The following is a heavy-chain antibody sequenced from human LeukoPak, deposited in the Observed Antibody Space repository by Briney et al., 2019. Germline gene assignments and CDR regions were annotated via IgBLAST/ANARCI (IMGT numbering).Heavy chain of an antibody. V-gene: IGHV3-30*02. Sequence: PGGSLRLSCAASGFSFNSYGMHWVRQAPGKGLEWVAFIRYDGSRKYYGDSVKGRFTVSRDNSKNTLFLHMNSLRPEDTAVYYCAKDQAQATTYDNFWNGYYLGYMDVWGKGTTVTVSS. CDR2: IRYDGSRK. D-gene: IGHD3-3*01. CDR3: AKDQAQATTYDNFWNGYYLGYMDV. J-gene: IGHJ6*03. CDR1: GFSFNSYG.